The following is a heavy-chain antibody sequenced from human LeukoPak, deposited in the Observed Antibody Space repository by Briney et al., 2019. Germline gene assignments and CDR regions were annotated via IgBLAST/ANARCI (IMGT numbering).Heavy chain of an antibody. CDR2: ITGGGGST. D-gene: IGHD4-11*01. Sequence: GGSLRLSCAASGFTFSSYAMSWVRQAPGKGLEWVSGITGGGGSTYYADSVTGRFSTSRDNTKNTLFLQMDSLRAEDTAEYYCAKGLTPTRFYFDSWGQGTLVTVSS. CDR3: AKGLTPTRFYFDS. J-gene: IGHJ4*02. V-gene: IGHV3-23*01. CDR1: GFTFSSYA.